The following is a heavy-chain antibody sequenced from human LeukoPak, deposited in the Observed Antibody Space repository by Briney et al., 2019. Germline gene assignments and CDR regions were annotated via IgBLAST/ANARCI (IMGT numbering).Heavy chain of an antibody. CDR2: IPYDGSNK. Sequence: PGGSLRLSCAASGFTFSSYAMHWVRQAPGKGLEWVAVIPYDGSNKYYADTVKGRFTISRDNAKNSLYLQMNSLRAEDTAVYYCARENSRMGGAFDIWGQGTMVTVSS. CDR3: ARENSRMGGAFDI. CDR1: GFTFSSYA. D-gene: IGHD2/OR15-2a*01. J-gene: IGHJ3*02. V-gene: IGHV3-30-3*01.